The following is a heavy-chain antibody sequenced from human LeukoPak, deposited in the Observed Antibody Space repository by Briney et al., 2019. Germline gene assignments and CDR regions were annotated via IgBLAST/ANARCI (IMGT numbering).Heavy chain of an antibody. CDR1: GASISSGSYY. D-gene: IGHD2-15*01. Sequence: SQTLSLTSTVSGASISSGSYYWSWIRQPAGKGLEWIGRIYSSENTNYNPSLKSRVTISVDTSKNQFSLELNSVTAADTAVYYCARSLITPTNWFDPWGQGTLVTVSS. CDR2: IYSSENT. CDR3: ARSLITPTNWFDP. J-gene: IGHJ5*02. V-gene: IGHV4-61*02.